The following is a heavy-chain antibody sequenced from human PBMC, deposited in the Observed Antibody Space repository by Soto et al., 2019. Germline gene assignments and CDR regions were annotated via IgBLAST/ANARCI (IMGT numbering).Heavy chain of an antibody. V-gene: IGHV4-30-4*01. CDR2: IYYSGTT. Sequence: SETLSLTCTVSGGSISSGDYYWSWIRQPPGKGLEWSGYIYYSGTTYYNPSLKSRVTISVDTSKNQFSLKLSSVTAADTAVYYCARVYCSGGRCYGYYYYGMDVWGQGTTVTVSS. D-gene: IGHD2-15*01. CDR3: ARVYCSGGRCYGYYYYGMDV. CDR1: GGSISSGDYY. J-gene: IGHJ6*02.